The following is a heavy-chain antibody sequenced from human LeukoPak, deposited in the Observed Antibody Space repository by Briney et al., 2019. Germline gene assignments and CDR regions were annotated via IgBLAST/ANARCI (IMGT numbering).Heavy chain of an antibody. Sequence: PSETLSLTCIVSGGSISSSSHYWGWIRQPPGKGLEWIGTIYYSGSTFYNPSLKSRVSISADTSKNQFSLKLSSVTAADTAVYYCARRSCSSTSCYYFNYWGQGTLVTVSS. J-gene: IGHJ4*02. CDR1: GGSISSSSHY. D-gene: IGHD2-2*01. CDR3: ARRSCSSTSCYYFNY. V-gene: IGHV4-39*01. CDR2: IYYSGST.